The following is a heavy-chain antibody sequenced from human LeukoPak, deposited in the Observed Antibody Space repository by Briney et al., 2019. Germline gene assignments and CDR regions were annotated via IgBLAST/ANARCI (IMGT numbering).Heavy chain of an antibody. J-gene: IGHJ4*02. CDR2: ISASGDAT. V-gene: IGHV3-23*01. Sequence: GGSLTLSCVASGFTFSSYAMSWVRQAPGKGLEWVSTISASGDATFYAASVRGGFTISRDNSKNTLYLQMSSLRIEDTAVYYCAKEVAGTGKAFAYWGQGSLVTVSS. D-gene: IGHD6-19*01. CDR1: GFTFSSYA. CDR3: AKEVAGTGKAFAY.